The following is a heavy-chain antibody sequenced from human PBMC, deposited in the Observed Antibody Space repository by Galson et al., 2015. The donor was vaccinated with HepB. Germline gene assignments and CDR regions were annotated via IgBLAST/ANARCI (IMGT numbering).Heavy chain of an antibody. V-gene: IGHV3-23*01. CDR3: AKDSGPRFLEWLLYPFDY. J-gene: IGHJ4*02. D-gene: IGHD3-3*01. Sequence: SLRLSCAASGFTFSSYAMSWVRQAPGKGLEWVSAISGSGGSTYYADSVKGRFTISRDNSKNTLYLQMNSLRAEDTAVYYCAKDSGPRFLEWLLYPFDYWGQGTLVTVSS. CDR1: GFTFSSYA. CDR2: ISGSGGST.